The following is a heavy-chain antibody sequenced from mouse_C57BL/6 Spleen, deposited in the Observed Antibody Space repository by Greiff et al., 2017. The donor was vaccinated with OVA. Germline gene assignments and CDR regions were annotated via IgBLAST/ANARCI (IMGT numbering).Heavy chain of an antibody. D-gene: IGHD1-1*01. V-gene: IGHV1-42*01. Sequence: VHVKQSGPELVKPGASVKISCKASGYSFTGYYMNWVKQSPEKSLEWIGEINPSTGGTTYNQKFKAKATLTVDKSSSTAYMQLKSLTSEDSAVYYCANGITTVVGDYAMDYWGQGTSVTVSS. CDR3: ANGITTVVGDYAMDY. CDR2: INPSTGGT. CDR1: GYSFTGYY. J-gene: IGHJ4*01.